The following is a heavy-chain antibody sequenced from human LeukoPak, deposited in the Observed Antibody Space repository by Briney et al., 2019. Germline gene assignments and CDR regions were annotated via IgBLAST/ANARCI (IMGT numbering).Heavy chain of an antibody. CDR2: IYYSGST. V-gene: IGHV4-59*01. CDR1: GGSISSYY. D-gene: IGHD6-19*01. CDR3: ARGEQWLGPDYWQDYYYYYMDV. J-gene: IGHJ6*03. Sequence: KPSETLSLTCTVSGGSISSYYWSWIRQPPGKGLEWIEYIYYSGSTNYNPSLKSRVTISVDTSKSQFSLKLTSVTAADTAVYYCARGEQWLGPDYWQDYYYYYMDVWGKGTTVTVSS.